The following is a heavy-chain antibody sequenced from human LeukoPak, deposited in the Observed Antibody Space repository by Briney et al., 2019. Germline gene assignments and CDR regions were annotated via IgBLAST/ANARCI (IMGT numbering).Heavy chain of an antibody. CDR1: GFTFSNSA. V-gene: IGHV3-7*01. D-gene: IGHD5-18*01. CDR3: ARHLSGVTGYTYGRGIDY. CDR2: IKKDGSEK. J-gene: IGHJ4*02. Sequence: GGSLRLSCAASGFTFSNSALSWVRQAPGKGLEWVANIKKDGSEKYYVDSVKGRFTISRDNAKKSPYLQMNSLRAEDTAVYYCARHLSGVTGYTYGRGIDYWGQGTLVTVSS.